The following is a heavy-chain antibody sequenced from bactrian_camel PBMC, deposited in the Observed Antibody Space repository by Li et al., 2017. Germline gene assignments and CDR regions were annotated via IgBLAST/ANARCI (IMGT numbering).Heavy chain of an antibody. CDR1: GHSRGSNC. D-gene: IGHD3*01. J-gene: IGHJ4*01. Sequence: VQLVESGGGSVQAGGSLRLSCKVSGHSRGSNCVGWYRLPPGRAPAEREGIAAIRRSGGETWYAGSVKGRFTISQDSARNTVYLQMNSLKPEDTAMYYCTKDRSYGTRNWVQSTRGQGTQVTVS. CDR2: IRRSGGET. CDR3: TKDRSYGTRNWVQST. V-gene: IGHV3S55*01.